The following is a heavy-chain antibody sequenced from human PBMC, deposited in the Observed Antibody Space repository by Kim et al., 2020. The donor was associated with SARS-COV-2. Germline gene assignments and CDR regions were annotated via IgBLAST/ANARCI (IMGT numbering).Heavy chain of an antibody. J-gene: IGHJ4*02. D-gene: IGHD6-6*01. V-gene: IGHV3-23*01. CDR2: ISGSGGST. CDR1: GFTFSSYA. CDR3: AKGIEKYSSSSRVRRLDY. Sequence: GGSLRLSCAASGFTFSSYAMSWVRQAPGKGLEWVSAISGSGGSTYYTDSVKGRFTISRDNSKNTLYLQMNSLRAEDTAVYYCAKGIEKYSSSSRVRRLDYWGQGTLVTVSS.